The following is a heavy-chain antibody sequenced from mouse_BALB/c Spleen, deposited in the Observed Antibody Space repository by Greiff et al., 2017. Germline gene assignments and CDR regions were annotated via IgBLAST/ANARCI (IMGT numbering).Heavy chain of an antibody. V-gene: IGHV2-9*02. D-gene: IGHD1-1*01. CDR1: GFSLTSYG. CDR3: ARGNYGSRNWYFDV. Sequence: QVQLKESGPGLVAPSQSLSITCTVSGFSLTSYGVHWVRQPPGKGLEWLGVIWAGGSTNYNSALMSRLSIRKDNSKSQVFLKMNSLQTDDTAMYYCARGNYGSRNWYFDVWGAGTTVTVSS. J-gene: IGHJ1*01. CDR2: IWAGGST.